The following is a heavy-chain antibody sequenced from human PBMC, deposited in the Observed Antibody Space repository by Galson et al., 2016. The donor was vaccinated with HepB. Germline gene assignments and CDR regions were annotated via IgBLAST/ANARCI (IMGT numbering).Heavy chain of an antibody. J-gene: IGHJ4*02. CDR3: AADGYNSMDY. V-gene: IGHV3-33*01. D-gene: IGHD5-24*01. Sequence: SLRLSCAASGFTFRSYGMHWVRQTPGKGLEWIVVIWYDGSKKYYADSVKGRFTISRDNSKNTVYLQMNTLRAEDTALYYCAADGYNSMDYWGQGTLVTVSS. CDR2: IWYDGSKK. CDR1: GFTFRSYG.